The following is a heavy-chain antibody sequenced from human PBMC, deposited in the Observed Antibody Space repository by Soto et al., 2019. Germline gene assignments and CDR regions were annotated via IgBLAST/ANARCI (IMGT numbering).Heavy chain of an antibody. D-gene: IGHD3-3*01. Sequence: AGGSLRLSCAASGFTFSSYGMHWVRQAPGKGLEWVAVISYDGSNKYYADSVKGRFTISRDNSKNTLYLQMNSLRAEDTAVYYCAKDRDFWSGLGYGMDVWGQGTTVTVSS. CDR1: GFTFSSYG. J-gene: IGHJ6*02. CDR3: AKDRDFWSGLGYGMDV. V-gene: IGHV3-30*18. CDR2: ISYDGSNK.